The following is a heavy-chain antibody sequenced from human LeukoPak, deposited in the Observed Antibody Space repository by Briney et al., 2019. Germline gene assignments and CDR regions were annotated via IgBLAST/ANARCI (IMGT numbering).Heavy chain of an antibody. J-gene: IGHJ6*02. Sequence: SETLSLTCTVSGGSMSGFFWTWIRQPPGRELEWIGSIYYSGSSTKYNPSLKSRVTISVDTSKSQFSLNLDSATAADAAVYYCARTSRHFYGSGTNLTPWPAGMDVWGQGTTVTVSS. CDR1: GGSMSGFF. CDR2: IYYSGSST. V-gene: IGHV4-59*01. CDR3: ARTSRHFYGSGTNLTPWPAGMDV. D-gene: IGHD3-10*01.